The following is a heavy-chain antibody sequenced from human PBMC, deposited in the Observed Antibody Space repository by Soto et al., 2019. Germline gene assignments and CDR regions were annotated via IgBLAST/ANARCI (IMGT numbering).Heavy chain of an antibody. D-gene: IGHD2-2*02. CDR3: ARDESYCSGTSCYIDY. CDR1: GITFSNHD. CDR2: ISDSSIYM. J-gene: IGHJ4*02. Sequence: GGSLRLSCAASGITFSNHDMNWVRQAPGKGLEWVSSISDSSIYMYYADSVKDRFTISRDNAKKSLYLQMNNLRAEDTAVYYCARDESYCSGTSCYIDYWGQGTLVTVSS. V-gene: IGHV3-21*01.